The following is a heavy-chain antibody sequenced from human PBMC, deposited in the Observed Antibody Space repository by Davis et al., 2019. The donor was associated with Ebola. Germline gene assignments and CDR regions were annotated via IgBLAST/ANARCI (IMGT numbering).Heavy chain of an antibody. CDR1: GGSISSYY. D-gene: IGHD5-24*01. V-gene: IGHV4-59*08. CDR2: IYYRGST. Sequence: SETLSLTCTVSGGSISSYYWSWIRQPPGKGLEWIGYIYYRGSTNYNPSLKSRVTISVDTSKNQFSLKLSSVNAADTAVYYCARQGLRRDGYNYHLADYWGQGTLVTVSS. J-gene: IGHJ4*02. CDR3: ARQGLRRDGYNYHLADY.